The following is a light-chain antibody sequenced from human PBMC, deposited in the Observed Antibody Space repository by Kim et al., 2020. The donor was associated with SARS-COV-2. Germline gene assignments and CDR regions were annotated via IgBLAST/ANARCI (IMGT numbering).Light chain of an antibody. V-gene: IGLV3-25*03. CDR1: ELPRQY. CDR3: QSPDSSATYRV. Sequence: PGQTARITCSRDELPRQYSYWYQQKPGQAPVLVIYKDTERPSGIPERFSGSSSGTTVTLTISGVQAEDEADYYCQSPDSSATYRVFGGGTQLTVL. J-gene: IGLJ3*02. CDR2: KDT.